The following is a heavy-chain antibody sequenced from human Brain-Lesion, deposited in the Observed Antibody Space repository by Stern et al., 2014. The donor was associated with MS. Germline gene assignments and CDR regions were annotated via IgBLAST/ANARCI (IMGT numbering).Heavy chain of an antibody. V-gene: IGHV4-39*01. J-gene: IGHJ5*02. CDR1: GGSVSSTSYA. Sequence: QLVESGPGLVKPSETLSLTCTVAGGSVSSTSYAWAWIRQPPGKGLEWIGAIYYSGNTYYSPSLQSRITISLDPSKNQFSLQLGSVTAADTAVYYCAGEEDIRYCSGGSCTGNWFDPWGQGTLVTVSS. CDR2: IYYSGNT. D-gene: IGHD2-15*01. CDR3: AGEEDIRYCSGGSCTGNWFDP.